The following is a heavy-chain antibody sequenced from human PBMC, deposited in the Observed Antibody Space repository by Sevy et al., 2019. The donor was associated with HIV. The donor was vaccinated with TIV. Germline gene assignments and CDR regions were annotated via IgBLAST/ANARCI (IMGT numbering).Heavy chain of an antibody. V-gene: IGHV1-46*03. D-gene: IGHD3-16*01. CDR2: INPSDVST. Sequence: ASVKVSCKASGYTFTNYYMHWVRQAPGQGLEWMGIINPSDVSTVYAQKFQGRVTMTRDTYTSTVYMELSSLRSDDTAVYYCGRTSPRGGFDYWGQGALVTVSS. J-gene: IGHJ4*02. CDR1: GYTFTNYY. CDR3: GRTSPRGGFDY.